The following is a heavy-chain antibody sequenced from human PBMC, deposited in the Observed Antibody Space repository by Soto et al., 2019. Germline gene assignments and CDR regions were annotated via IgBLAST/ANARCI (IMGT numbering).Heavy chain of an antibody. J-gene: IGHJ4*02. CDR1: GASISTYY. D-gene: IGHD2-15*01. CDR3: ARGGVASPPHFDY. V-gene: IGHV4-59*01. Sequence: SETLSLTCTVSGASISTYYWSWIRQSPGKGLEWIGYIYYYSGSTSYNPSLQSRVTISVDTSKNQFSLKLSSVTAADTAVYYCARGGVASPPHFDYWGQGTLVTVSS. CDR2: IYYYSGST.